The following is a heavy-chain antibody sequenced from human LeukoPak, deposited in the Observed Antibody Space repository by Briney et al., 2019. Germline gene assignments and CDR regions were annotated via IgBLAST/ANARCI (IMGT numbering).Heavy chain of an antibody. CDR1: GFIFTNYA. CDR3: AKGYASGTYFLDS. D-gene: IGHD3-10*01. J-gene: IGHJ4*02. Sequence: GGSLRLSCAASGFIFTNYAMSWVRQAPGEGLEWVSAISASGGGTFYADPVRGRFTISRDNSKNTLYLQMNTLRAEDTAVYYCAKGYASGTYFLDSWGQGTLVTVSS. CDR2: ISASGGGT. V-gene: IGHV3-23*01.